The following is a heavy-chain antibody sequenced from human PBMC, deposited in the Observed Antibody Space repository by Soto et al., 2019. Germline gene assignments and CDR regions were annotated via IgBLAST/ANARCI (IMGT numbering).Heavy chain of an antibody. D-gene: IGHD5-18*01. CDR3: AREDTAMATDSSYGMDV. CDR2: ISSSGSTI. CDR1: GFTFSSYE. J-gene: IGHJ6*02. Sequence: SGGSLRLSCAASGFTFSSYEMNWVRQAPGKGLEWVSYISSSGSTIYYADSVKGRFTISRDNAKNSLYLQMNSLRAEDTAVYYCAREDTAMATDSSYGMDVWGQGTTVTVSS. V-gene: IGHV3-48*03.